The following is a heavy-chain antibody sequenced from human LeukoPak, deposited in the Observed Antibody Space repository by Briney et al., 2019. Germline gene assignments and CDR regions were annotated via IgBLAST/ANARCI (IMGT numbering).Heavy chain of an antibody. CDR2: IYYSGST. V-gene: IGHV4-59*01. Sequence: SETLSLTCSVSGGSISSYYWSWIRQPPGKGLEWIGYIYYSGSTNYNPSLKSRVTISVDTSKNQFSLKLSSVTAADTAVYYCARYDSSGYYHGEYFQHWGQGTLVTVSS. D-gene: IGHD3-22*01. CDR3: ARYDSSGYYHGEYFQH. J-gene: IGHJ1*01. CDR1: GGSISSYY.